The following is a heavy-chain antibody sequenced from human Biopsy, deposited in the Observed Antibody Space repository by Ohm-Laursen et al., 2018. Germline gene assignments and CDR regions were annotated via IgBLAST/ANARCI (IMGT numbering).Heavy chain of an antibody. CDR2: ISYDGSGE. V-gene: IGHV3-30*03. Sequence: SLRLSCAASGFTFTSYAMHWVRQAPGKGLEWVAVISYDGSGEYYADSLQGRFIIYRDNPKNTVDLQMNSLRAEDTAVYFCARDGKRWDYSTYFSWHFDLWGRGTLVTVSS. D-gene: IGHD4-11*01. CDR3: ARDGKRWDYSTYFSWHFDL. CDR1: GFTFTSYA. J-gene: IGHJ2*01.